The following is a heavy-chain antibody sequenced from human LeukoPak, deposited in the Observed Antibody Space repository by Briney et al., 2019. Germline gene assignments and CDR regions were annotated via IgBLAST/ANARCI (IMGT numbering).Heavy chain of an antibody. CDR2: INWNGGHT. J-gene: IGHJ3*02. CDR3: AKDILAAAGNAFDI. V-gene: IGHV3-20*04. Sequence: PGGSLRLSCAASGFTFDDYGIHWVRQAPGKGLEWVSGINWNGGHTNYADSVKGRFTISRDNAKNSLYLQMNSLRAEDTALYYCAKDILAAAGNAFDIWGQGTMVTVSS. D-gene: IGHD6-13*01. CDR1: GFTFDDYG.